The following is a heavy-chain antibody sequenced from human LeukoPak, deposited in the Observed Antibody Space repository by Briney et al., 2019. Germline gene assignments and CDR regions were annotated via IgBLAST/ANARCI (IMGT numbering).Heavy chain of an antibody. CDR2: INHSGST. J-gene: IGHJ4*02. Sequence: SETLSLTCAVYGGSFSGYYWSWIRQPPGKGLEWIGEINHSGSTNYNPSLKSRVTISVDTSKNQFSLKLSSVTAADTAVYYCASESYDSSGLDYWGQGTLVTVSS. D-gene: IGHD3-22*01. CDR3: ASESYDSSGLDY. CDR1: GGSFSGYY. V-gene: IGHV4-34*01.